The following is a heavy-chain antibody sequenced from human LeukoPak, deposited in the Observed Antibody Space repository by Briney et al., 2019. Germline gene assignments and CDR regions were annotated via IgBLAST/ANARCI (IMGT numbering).Heavy chain of an antibody. CDR2: IYYSGTT. V-gene: IGHV4-59*02. CDR1: GASVSGKF. J-gene: IGHJ4*01. Sequence: PSETLSLTCTVSGASVSGKFWSWIRHSPGNGLEWIGLIYYSGTTKFNPSLEGRVAMPVDTSNNQFSLSLNSVTTADTAVYFCVGGGDWLPEYWGHGTQVIVSS. CDR3: VGGGDWLPEY. D-gene: IGHD3/OR15-3a*01.